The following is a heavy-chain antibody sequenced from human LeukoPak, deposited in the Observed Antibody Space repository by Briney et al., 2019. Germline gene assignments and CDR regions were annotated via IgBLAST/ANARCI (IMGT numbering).Heavy chain of an antibody. J-gene: IGHJ4*02. V-gene: IGHV1-58*02. CDR1: GFTLTSSA. Sequence: SVKVSCKASGFTLTSSAMQWVRQARGQRLEWIGWIVVGSGNTNYAQKFQERVTITRDMSTSTAYMELSSLRSEDTAVYYCAADNDFWSGYYPDFDYWGQGTLVTVSS. CDR2: IVVGSGNT. CDR3: AADNDFWSGYYPDFDY. D-gene: IGHD3-3*01.